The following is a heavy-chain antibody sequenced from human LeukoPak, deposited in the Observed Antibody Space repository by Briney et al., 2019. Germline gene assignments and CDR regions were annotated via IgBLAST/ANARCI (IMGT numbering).Heavy chain of an antibody. CDR2: ISWNSGSI. Sequence: GRSLRLSCAASGFTFDDYAMHWVRQAPGKGLEWVSGISWNSGSIGYADSVKGRFTISRDNAKNSLYLQMNSLRAEDTALYYCAKDIQSSGYEALFDYWGQGTLVTVSS. CDR3: AKDIQSSGYEALFDY. J-gene: IGHJ4*02. V-gene: IGHV3-9*01. CDR1: GFTFDDYA. D-gene: IGHD5-12*01.